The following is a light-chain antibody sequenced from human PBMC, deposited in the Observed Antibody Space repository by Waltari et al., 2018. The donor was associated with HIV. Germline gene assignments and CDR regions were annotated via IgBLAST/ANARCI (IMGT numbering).Light chain of an antibody. V-gene: IGLV1-47*01. CDR2: RNK. J-gene: IGLJ2*01. CDR3: AAWDDTLTVV. CDR1: SANIGTNY. Sequence: QSVLTQPPSASGTPGQSVTISCSGTSANIGTNYVYWYQQFPGTAPKLLIYRNKKRPSGVPDRFSGSKSGTSASLDISGLRSDDEAEYYCAAWDDTLTVVFGGGTKLTVL.